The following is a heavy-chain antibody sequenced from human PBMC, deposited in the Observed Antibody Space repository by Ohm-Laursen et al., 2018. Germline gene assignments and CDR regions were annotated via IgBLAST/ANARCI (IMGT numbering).Heavy chain of an antibody. CDR3: AAETDYHYSSGGFGFDP. Sequence: SVKVSCKTSGYTFRNYGISWVRQARGRRLEWIGWIVAGSGSTNYAQRFEERVTITRDTPTSTAYMELSSLRSEDTAVYYCAAETDYHYSSGGFGFDPWGQGTLVTVSS. J-gene: IGHJ5*02. V-gene: IGHV1-58*02. CDR2: IVAGSGST. D-gene: IGHD3-22*01. CDR1: GYTFRNYG.